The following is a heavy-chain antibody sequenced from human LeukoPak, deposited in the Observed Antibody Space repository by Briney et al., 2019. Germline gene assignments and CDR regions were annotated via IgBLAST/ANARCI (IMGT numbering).Heavy chain of an antibody. CDR1: GGSISSYY. Sequence: PSETLSLTCTVSGGSISSYYWSWIRQPPGKGLEWIGYIYYSGSTNYNPSPKSRVTISVDTSKNQFSLKLSSVTAADTAVYYCARGVNWFDPWGQGTLVTVSS. V-gene: IGHV4-59*01. CDR3: ARGVNWFDP. CDR2: IYYSGST. J-gene: IGHJ5*02.